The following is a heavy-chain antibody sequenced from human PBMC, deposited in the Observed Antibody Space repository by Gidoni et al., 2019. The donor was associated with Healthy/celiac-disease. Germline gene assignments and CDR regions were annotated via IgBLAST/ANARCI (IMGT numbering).Heavy chain of an antibody. Sequence: QVQLQQWGAGLLKPSETLSLTCAVYGGSFSGYYWSWIRQPPGKGLEWIGEINHSGSTNYNPSLKSRVTISVDTSKNQFSLKLSSVTAADTAVYYCARGRRWLHYYYYYYYGMDVWGQGTTVTVSS. CDR1: GGSFSGYY. CDR2: INHSGST. CDR3: ARGRRWLHYYYYYYYGMDV. V-gene: IGHV4-34*01. D-gene: IGHD5-12*01. J-gene: IGHJ6*02.